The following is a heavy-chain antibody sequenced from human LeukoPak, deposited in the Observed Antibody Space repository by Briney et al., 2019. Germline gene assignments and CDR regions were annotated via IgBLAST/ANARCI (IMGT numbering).Heavy chain of an antibody. CDR3: ARTWYYYDSSGYYPFDY. CDR1: GGSFSGYY. V-gene: IGHV4-34*01. Sequence: PSETLSLTCAVYGGSFSGYYWSWIRQPPGKGLEWIGEINHSGSTNYNPSLKSRVNISVDTSKKQFSLKLSSVTAADTAVYYCARTWYYYDSSGYYPFDYWGQGTLVTVSS. J-gene: IGHJ4*02. CDR2: INHSGST. D-gene: IGHD3-22*01.